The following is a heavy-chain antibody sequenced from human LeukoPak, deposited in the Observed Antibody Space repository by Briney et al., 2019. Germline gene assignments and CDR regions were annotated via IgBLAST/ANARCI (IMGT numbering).Heavy chain of an antibody. CDR2: ISYDGSNK. CDR3: AKDGGYGSGSYHPDY. CDR1: GFTFSTYW. Sequence: GGSLRLSCAASGFTFSTYWMHWVRQAPGKGLEWVAVISYDGSNKYYADSVKGRFTISRDNSKNTLYLQMNSLRAEDTAVYYCAKDGGYGSGSYHPDYWGQGTLVTVSS. D-gene: IGHD3-10*01. V-gene: IGHV3-30*18. J-gene: IGHJ4*02.